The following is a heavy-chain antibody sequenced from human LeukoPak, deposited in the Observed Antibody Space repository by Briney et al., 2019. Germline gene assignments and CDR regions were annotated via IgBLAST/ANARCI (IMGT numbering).Heavy chain of an antibody. CDR3: ATTIGARLMYFDY. V-gene: IGHV1-18*04. CDR2: ISAYNGNT. CDR1: GYTFTGYY. D-gene: IGHD6-6*01. J-gene: IGHJ4*02. Sequence: ASVKLSCKASGYTFTGYYMHWVRQAPGQGLEWMGWISAYNGNTNYAQNLQGRVTMTTDTSTSTAYMEVRSLRSDDTAVYYCATTIGARLMYFDYWGQGTLVTVSS.